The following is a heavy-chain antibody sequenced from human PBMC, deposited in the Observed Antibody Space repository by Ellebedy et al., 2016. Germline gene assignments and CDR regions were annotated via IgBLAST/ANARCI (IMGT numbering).Heavy chain of an antibody. CDR2: IKQDGSEK. J-gene: IGHJ4*02. CDR1: GFTFSSYW. Sequence: GGSLRLSXAASGFTFSSYWMSWVRQAPGKGLEWVANIKQDGSEKYSVDSVKGRFTISRDNAKNSLYLQMNSLRAEDTAVYYCAREISVAVAGIPCFDYWGQGTLVTVSS. D-gene: IGHD6-19*01. CDR3: AREISVAVAGIPCFDY. V-gene: IGHV3-7*03.